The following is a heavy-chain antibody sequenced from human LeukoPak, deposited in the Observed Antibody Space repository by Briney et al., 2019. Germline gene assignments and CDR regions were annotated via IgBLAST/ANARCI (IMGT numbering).Heavy chain of an antibody. V-gene: IGHV4-39*07. Sequence: LETLSLTCTVSGGSISSSSYYWGWIRQPPGKGLEWIGSIYYSGSTNYNPSLKSRVTISVDTSENQFSLKLSSVTAADTAVYYCARGPRAANDYWGQGTLVTVSS. CDR1: GGSISSSSYY. D-gene: IGHD6-13*01. J-gene: IGHJ4*02. CDR2: IYYSGST. CDR3: ARGPRAANDY.